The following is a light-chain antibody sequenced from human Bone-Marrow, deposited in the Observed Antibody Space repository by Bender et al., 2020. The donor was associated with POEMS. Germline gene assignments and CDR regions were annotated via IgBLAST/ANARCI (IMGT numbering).Light chain of an antibody. CDR1: SSDVGGYNF. J-gene: IGLJ2*01. V-gene: IGLV2-23*01. CDR3: CSFVIGATLL. CDR2: EDT. Sequence: QSALTQPASVSGSPGQSITISCTGTSSDVGGYNFVSWYQQHPGKAPKVVIHEDTKRPSGVSSRFSGSKSGSTASLTISGLQTEDEADYYCCSFVIGATLLFGGGTKLTVL.